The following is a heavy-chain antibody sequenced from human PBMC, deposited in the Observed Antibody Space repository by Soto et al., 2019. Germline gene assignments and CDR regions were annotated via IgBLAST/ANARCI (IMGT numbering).Heavy chain of an antibody. CDR3: ARDGSELWKNRFDY. Sequence: QVHLVESGGGLVEPGGSLRLSCGASGFTFSDYYMSWLRQAPGKGPEWLSYISNSGHTIYYADSVKGRFTISRDNAKNSLYLQMNSLRAEDTAVYYCARDGSELWKNRFDYWGQGTLVAVSS. CDR1: GFTFSDYY. J-gene: IGHJ4*02. V-gene: IGHV3-11*01. D-gene: IGHD7-27*01. CDR2: ISNSGHTI.